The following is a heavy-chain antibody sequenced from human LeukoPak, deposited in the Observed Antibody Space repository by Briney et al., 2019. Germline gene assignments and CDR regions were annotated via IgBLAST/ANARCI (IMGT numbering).Heavy chain of an antibody. CDR3: VRLSVVSPHRYFDL. V-gene: IGHV4-30-4*08. CDR2: IYYSGST. CDR1: GASISSGEYY. Sequence: SETLSLTCTVSGASISSGEYYWTWIRQPLGKGLEWIGYIYYSGSTYYNPSLKSRVSISIEPSNNQLSLHLGSVTAADTAVYYCVRLSVVSPHRYFDLWGRGTLVTVSS. D-gene: IGHD4-23*01. J-gene: IGHJ2*01.